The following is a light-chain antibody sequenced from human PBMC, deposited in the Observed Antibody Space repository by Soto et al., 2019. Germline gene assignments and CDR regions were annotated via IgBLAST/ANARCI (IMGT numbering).Light chain of an antibody. CDR1: QGIRND. J-gene: IGKJ5*01. CDR3: QQYENLPT. Sequence: DIQMTQSPSSLCASVRDRVTITCRASQGIRNDLAWYQQKPGRAPKLLIYDASNLEAGVPSRFRGSGSGTDFTFTISRLQPEDIATYYCQQYENLPTFGQGTRLEIK. CDR2: DAS. V-gene: IGKV1-33*01.